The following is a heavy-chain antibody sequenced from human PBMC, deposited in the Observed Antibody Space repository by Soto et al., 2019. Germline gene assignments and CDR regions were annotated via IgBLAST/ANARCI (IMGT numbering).Heavy chain of an antibody. V-gene: IGHV1-69*12. J-gene: IGHJ4*02. CDR1: GGTFSSYA. CDR2: IIPIFGTA. Sequence: QVQLVQSGAEVKKPGSSVKVSCKASGGTFSSYAISWVRQAPGQGLEWMGGIIPIFGTANYAQKFQGRVTITADESTSTAYMELSSLRSEDTAVYYCARGPAVKGRRGDYFASWGQGPLVTVSS. CDR3: ARGPAVKGRRGDYFAS. D-gene: IGHD3-10*01.